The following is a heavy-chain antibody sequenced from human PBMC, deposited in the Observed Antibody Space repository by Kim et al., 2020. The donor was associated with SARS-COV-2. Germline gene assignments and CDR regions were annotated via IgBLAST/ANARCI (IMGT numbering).Heavy chain of an antibody. V-gene: IGHV3-30-3*01. CDR1: GFTFSSYA. CDR3: ARDSSPSIAVAGTLVLDY. Sequence: GGSLRLSCAASGFTFSSYAMHWVRQAPGKGLEWVAVISYDGSNKYYADSVKGRFTISRDNSKNTLYLQMNSLRAEDTAVYYCARDSSPSIAVAGTLVLDYWGQGTLVTVSS. J-gene: IGHJ4*02. D-gene: IGHD6-19*01. CDR2: ISYDGSNK.